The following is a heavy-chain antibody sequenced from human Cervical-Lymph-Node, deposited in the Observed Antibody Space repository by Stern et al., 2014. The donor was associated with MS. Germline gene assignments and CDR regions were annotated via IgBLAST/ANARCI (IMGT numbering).Heavy chain of an antibody. CDR1: GGTFSSQA. CDR2: IIPIFGTP. D-gene: IGHD4-17*01. Sequence: QVQLVQSGAEVKKPGSSVKVSCKASGGTFSSQAINWVRQAPGQGLEWMGGIIPIFGTPNYAQKVQDRTTSPEDDSTSTAYMDLSSLRSEDTAVYYCATPSTVTVGGMDVWGQGTTVTVSS. V-gene: IGHV1-69*01. CDR3: ATPSTVTVGGMDV. J-gene: IGHJ6*02.